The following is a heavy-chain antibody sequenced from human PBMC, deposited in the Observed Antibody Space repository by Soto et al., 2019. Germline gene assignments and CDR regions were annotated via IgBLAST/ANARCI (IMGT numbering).Heavy chain of an antibody. V-gene: IGHV1-69*02. J-gene: IGHJ4*02. CDR2: IIPILGIA. CDR3: ARAGSNYDILTGYLDY. Sequence: QVQLVQSGAEVKKPGSSVKVSCKASGGTFSSYTISWVRQAPGQGLEWMGRIIPILGIANYAQKFQGRVTITADKSPSTAYMERSSLRYEDTAVYYCARAGSNYDILTGYLDYWGQGTLVTVSS. D-gene: IGHD3-9*01. CDR1: GGTFSSYT.